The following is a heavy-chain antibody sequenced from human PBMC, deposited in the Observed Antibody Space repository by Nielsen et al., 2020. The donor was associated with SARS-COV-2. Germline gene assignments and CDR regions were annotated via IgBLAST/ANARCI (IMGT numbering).Heavy chain of an antibody. V-gene: IGHV4-59*13. CDR3: ARERVSGILEY. CDR2: VYASGST. J-gene: IGHJ4*02. CDR1: GGSISGYY. D-gene: IGHD6-19*01. Sequence: SETLSLTCSVSGGSISGYYWSWIRQPPGKGLEWIAYVYASGSTNYNPSLQSRVTISSDTSKNEFSLRLTSVTAADTAVYYCARERVSGILEYWGQGSLVTVSS.